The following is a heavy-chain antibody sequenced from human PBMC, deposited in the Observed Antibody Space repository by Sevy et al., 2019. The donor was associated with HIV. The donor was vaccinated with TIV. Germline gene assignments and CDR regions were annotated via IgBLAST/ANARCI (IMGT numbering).Heavy chain of an antibody. CDR3: ATARTERTWYGEAFYQYTDIDV. D-gene: IGHD3-10*01. Sequence: ASVKVSCQVSGDILTELNMYGVRQSPGKGREWMGGFDPENGGTIYAQIVQGRVNMTEDKSADTADMELISLNSEDTAVYFCATARTERTWYGEAFYQYTDIDVWGQGTTVTVSS. CDR2: FDPENGGT. J-gene: IGHJ6*02. V-gene: IGHV1-24*01. CDR1: GDILTELN.